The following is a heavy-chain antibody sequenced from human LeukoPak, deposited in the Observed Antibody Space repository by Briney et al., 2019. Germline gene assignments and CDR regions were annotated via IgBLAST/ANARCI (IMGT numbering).Heavy chain of an antibody. Sequence: GASLRLSCAASGCTFSSYAMSWVRQAPGKGLEWVSAISGSGGSTYYADSVKGRFTISRDNSQNTLYLQMNSLRAEDTAVYYCAKDLGYCSGGSCYYYYGMDVWGQGTTVTVSS. CDR3: AKDLGYCSGGSCYYYYGMDV. V-gene: IGHV3-23*01. D-gene: IGHD2-15*01. J-gene: IGHJ6*02. CDR1: GCTFSSYA. CDR2: ISGSGGST.